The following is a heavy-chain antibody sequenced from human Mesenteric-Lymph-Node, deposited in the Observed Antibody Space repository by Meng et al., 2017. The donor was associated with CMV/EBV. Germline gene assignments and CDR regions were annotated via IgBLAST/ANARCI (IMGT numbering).Heavy chain of an antibody. CDR1: GGSISISSYY. Sequence: LQLQEAGPGLVKRSETLSRTCTVSGGSISISSYYWGWIRQPPGKGLEWIGYIYYSGSTYYYNPSLKTRVTISVDTSKNQFSLKLSSVTAADTAVYYCARHSALLVTNFDYWGQGTLVTVSS. CDR3: ARHSALLVTNFDY. D-gene: IGHD5-18*01. CDR2: IYYSGSTY. V-gene: IGHV4-39*01. J-gene: IGHJ4*02.